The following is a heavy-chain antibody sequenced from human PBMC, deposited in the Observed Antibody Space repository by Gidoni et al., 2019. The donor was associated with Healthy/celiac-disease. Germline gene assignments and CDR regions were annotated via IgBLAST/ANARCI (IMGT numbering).Heavy chain of an antibody. CDR2: IIPIFGTA. CDR3: ARAGVTMIYWFDP. CDR1: GGIFSSYA. J-gene: IGHJ5*02. Sequence: QVQLVQSGADVTKPGSSVQVSCKASGGIFSSYAISWVRQDPGQGLEWMGGIIPIFGTANYAQKVQGRVTMTADKSTSTAYMELSSLRSEDTAAYYCARAGVTMIYWFDPWGQGTLVTVSS. V-gene: IGHV1-69*06. D-gene: IGHD3-22*01.